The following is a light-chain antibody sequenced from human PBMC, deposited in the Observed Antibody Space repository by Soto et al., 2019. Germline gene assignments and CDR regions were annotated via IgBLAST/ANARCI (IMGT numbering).Light chain of an antibody. Sequence: DSQMTQSPSSLSASVGDRVTITCRASQGISNYLAWYQQKPGKVPKLLIYAASTLQSGVPSRFSGSGSGTDFTLTISSLQPEDVATYYCQKYNSAPPITFGGGTKVEIK. CDR1: QGISNY. CDR3: QKYNSAPPIT. J-gene: IGKJ4*01. CDR2: AAS. V-gene: IGKV1-27*01.